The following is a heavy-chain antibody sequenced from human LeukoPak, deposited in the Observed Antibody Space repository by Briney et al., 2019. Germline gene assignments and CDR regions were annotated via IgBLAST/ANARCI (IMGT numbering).Heavy chain of an antibody. D-gene: IGHD6-13*01. CDR2: IYNDGST. CDR3: ARFGSQGSSWYGADYYYYYGMDV. J-gene: IGHJ6*02. V-gene: IGHV3-66*01. CDR1: GFTVSNKY. Sequence: GGSLRLSCATSGFTVSNKYMPWVRQAPGKGLEWVSVIYNDGSTFYAASVRGRFTISSDNTKNTLYLQMKSLRAEDTAVDYCARFGSQGSSWYGADYYYYYGMDVWGQGTTVTVSS.